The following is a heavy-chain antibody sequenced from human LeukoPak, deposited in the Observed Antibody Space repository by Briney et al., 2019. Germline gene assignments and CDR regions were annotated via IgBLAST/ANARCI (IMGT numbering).Heavy chain of an antibody. Sequence: GGSLRLSCAAPGFTFSSYAMSWVRQAPGKGLEWVSAISGSGGSTYYADSVKGRFTISRDNSKNTLYLQMNSLRAEDTAVYYCAVDPISLNYYYGMDVWGQGTTVTVSS. V-gene: IGHV3-23*01. J-gene: IGHJ6*02. CDR1: GFTFSSYA. CDR2: ISGSGGST. CDR3: AVDPISLNYYYGMDV. D-gene: IGHD3-3*02.